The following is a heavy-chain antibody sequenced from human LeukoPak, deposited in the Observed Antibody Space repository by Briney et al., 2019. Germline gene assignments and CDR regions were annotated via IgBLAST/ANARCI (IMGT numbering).Heavy chain of an antibody. CDR2: IYYSGTT. Sequence: SETLSLTCTVSGGSISYYYWSWIRQSPGKGLECIGYIYYSGTTNYNPSLKSRVTISVDTSKNQFSLQLRSVTAADTAVYYCAREDPQTTVPEGMDDWGQGTTVTVSS. V-gene: IGHV4-59*01. D-gene: IGHD4-17*01. CDR1: GGSISYYY. CDR3: AREDPQTTVPEGMDD. J-gene: IGHJ6*02.